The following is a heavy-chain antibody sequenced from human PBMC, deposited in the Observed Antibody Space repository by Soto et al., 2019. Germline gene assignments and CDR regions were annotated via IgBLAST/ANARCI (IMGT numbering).Heavy chain of an antibody. CDR2: ISPDGSTT. V-gene: IGHV3-74*01. CDR1: GFTISNYW. J-gene: IGHJ4*02. D-gene: IGHD1-26*01. Sequence: EVQLVEAGGDLVQPGGSLRLSCVASGFTISNYWMHWVRQAPGKGLIWVSRISPDGSTTNYADSVKGRFTISRVNAKNPLYLQMGSLRAEYTALYYCTRVISGSSGLFDYWGQGTLVTVSS. CDR3: TRVISGSSGLFDY.